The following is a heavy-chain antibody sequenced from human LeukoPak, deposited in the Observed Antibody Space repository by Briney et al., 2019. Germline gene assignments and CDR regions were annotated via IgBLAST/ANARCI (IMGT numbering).Heavy chain of an antibody. Sequence: GASVKVSCKASGYTFTGYYMHWVRQAPGQGLEWMVWINPNSGGTNYAQKFQGRVTMTRDTSISTAYMELSRLRSDDTAVYYCAREGYYDSSGYYYWGQGTLVTVSS. CDR3: AREGYYDSSGYYY. CDR1: GYTFTGYY. CDR2: INPNSGGT. J-gene: IGHJ4*02. D-gene: IGHD3-22*01. V-gene: IGHV1-2*02.